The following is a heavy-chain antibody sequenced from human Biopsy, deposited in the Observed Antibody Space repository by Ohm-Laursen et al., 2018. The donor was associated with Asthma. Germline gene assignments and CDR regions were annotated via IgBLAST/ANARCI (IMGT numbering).Heavy chain of an antibody. D-gene: IGHD3-22*01. CDR2: IYSGGTS. CDR1: GFAVGRDH. Sequence: SLRLSCSASGFAVGRDHMFWVRQAPGKGLEWVSVIYSGGTSHTADSVRGRFTISRDYSKNTLYLQMHSLRAEDTAVYYCARGDSSNWSHYYFDYWGQGTLVTVPS. V-gene: IGHV3-53*01. CDR3: ARGDSSNWSHYYFDY. J-gene: IGHJ4*02.